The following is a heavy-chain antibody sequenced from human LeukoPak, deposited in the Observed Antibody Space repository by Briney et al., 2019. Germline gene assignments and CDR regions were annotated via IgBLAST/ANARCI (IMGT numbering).Heavy chain of an antibody. V-gene: IGHV3-11*01. D-gene: IGHD5/OR15-5a*01. J-gene: IGHJ4*02. CDR2: IDTSGTTT. Sequence: GGSLRLSCPASGFTSGNFYMHWIRQAPGKGLECVSYIDTSGTTTYYADSVKGRFTISRDNARNSLYLQMNSLRAEDTAVYYCASRYRVGFWGQGTLVTVSS. CDR3: ASRYRVGF. CDR1: GFTSGNFY.